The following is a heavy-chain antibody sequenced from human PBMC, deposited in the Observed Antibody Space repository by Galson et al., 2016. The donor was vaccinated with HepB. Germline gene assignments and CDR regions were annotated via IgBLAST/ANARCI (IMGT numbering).Heavy chain of an antibody. V-gene: IGHV3-30*18. CDR3: AKNDILTGYSAFDY. D-gene: IGHD3-9*01. CDR2: ISYDGSKK. CDR1: GFTFSSYG. Sequence: SLRLSCAASGFTFSSYGMNWVRQAPGKGLEWVAVISYDGSKKYYADSAKGRFNICRDNSKNTLYLQMNRLRAEDTAVYYCAKNDILTGYSAFDYWGQGTLVTVSS. J-gene: IGHJ4*02.